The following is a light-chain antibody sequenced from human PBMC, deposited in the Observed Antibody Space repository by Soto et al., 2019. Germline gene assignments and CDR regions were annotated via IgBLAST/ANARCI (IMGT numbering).Light chain of an antibody. CDR3: CSYAGGSTYA. Sequence: QSAPTQPASVSGSPGQSITISCTGTSSDVGSYNLVSWYQHHPGKAPKFMIYEGTKRPSGVSSRFSGSKSGNTASLTISGLQAEDEAYYYCCSYAGGSTYAFGPGTKLTVL. J-gene: IGLJ1*01. CDR2: EGT. V-gene: IGLV2-23*01. CDR1: SSDVGSYNL.